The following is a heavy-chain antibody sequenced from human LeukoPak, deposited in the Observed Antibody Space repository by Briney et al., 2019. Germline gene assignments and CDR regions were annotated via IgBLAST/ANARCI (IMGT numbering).Heavy chain of an antibody. CDR1: GFTFSSNG. J-gene: IGHJ4*02. CDR2: IRFDGTNK. Sequence: GGSLRLPCAASGFTFSSNGLDWVPQAPGKGLEWVAFIRFDGTNKYYADSVKGRFTISRYNSKNTLYLQMNSLRAEDTAVYYCAKDLSSSCFDYWSRGTLVTVSS. CDR3: AKDLSSSCFDY. V-gene: IGHV3-30*02. D-gene: IGHD6-13*01.